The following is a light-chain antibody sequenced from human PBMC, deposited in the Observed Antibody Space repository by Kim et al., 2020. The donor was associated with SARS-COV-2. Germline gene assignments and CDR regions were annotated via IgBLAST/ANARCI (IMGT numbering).Light chain of an antibody. J-gene: IGKJ1*01. CDR3: QQYSSYST. CDR1: QSISSS. CDR2: AAS. Sequence: DIQMTQSPSTLSASVGDRVTITCRASQSISSSLAWYQQKPGEAPELLIYAASTLERGVPSRFSGTGSGTEFTLTISSLHSEDLATYYCQQYSSYSTFGPETKVDIK. V-gene: IGKV1-5*01.